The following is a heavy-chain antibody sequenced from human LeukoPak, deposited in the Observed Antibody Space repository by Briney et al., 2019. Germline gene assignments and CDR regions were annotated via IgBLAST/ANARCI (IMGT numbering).Heavy chain of an antibody. CDR1: GFTFSRYW. CDR2: IKQDGSEK. CDR3: ARDYASDY. J-gene: IGHJ4*02. D-gene: IGHD3-10*01. Sequence: GGSLRLSCAASGFTFSRYWMSWVRQAPGKGLEWVANIKQDGSEKYYVDSVKGRFTISRDNAKNSLYLQMNSLRADDTAVYYCARDYASDYWGQGTLVTVSS. V-gene: IGHV3-7*01.